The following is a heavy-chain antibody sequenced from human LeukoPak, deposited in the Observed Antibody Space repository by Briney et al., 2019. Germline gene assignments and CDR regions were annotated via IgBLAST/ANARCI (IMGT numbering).Heavy chain of an antibody. CDR3: ANKITMEVDAGY. CDR2: ISGSGGST. D-gene: IGHD3-10*01. CDR1: GFTFSSYA. Sequence: PSGGSLRLSCAASGFTFSSYAMSWVRQAPGKGLEWVSAISGSGGSTYYADSVKGRFTISRDNSKNTLYLQMNSLRAEDTAVYYCANKITMEVDAGYWGQGTLVTVSS. V-gene: IGHV3-23*01. J-gene: IGHJ4*02.